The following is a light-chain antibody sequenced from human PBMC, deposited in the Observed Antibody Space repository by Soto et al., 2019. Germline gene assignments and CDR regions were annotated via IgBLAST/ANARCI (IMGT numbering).Light chain of an antibody. CDR3: QQYAGSPRT. CDR1: QSVSSSY. J-gene: IGKJ1*01. Sequence: IVLTQSPGTLSLSPGERATLSCRASQSVSSSYLAWYQQKPGQAPRLLIYGASSRATGIPDRFSGSRSGTDFTLTINRVEPEDFAVYFCQQYAGSPRTFGQGTKVDI. CDR2: GAS. V-gene: IGKV3-20*01.